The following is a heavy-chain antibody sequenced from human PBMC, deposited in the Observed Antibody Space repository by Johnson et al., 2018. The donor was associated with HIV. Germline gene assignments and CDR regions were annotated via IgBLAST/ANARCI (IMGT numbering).Heavy chain of an antibody. Sequence: QVQLVESGGGVVQPGRSLRLSCAASGFTFSSYCMHWVRQAPGKGLEWVADISDDGSNKYYADSVKGRFTISRDNSKNTLYLQMDGLRPEDTAAYYCARDDTEADGAFDIWGQGTMVTVSS. CDR1: GFTFSSYC. CDR3: ARDDTEADGAFDI. V-gene: IGHV3-30*03. D-gene: IGHD2-2*02. CDR2: ISDDGSNK. J-gene: IGHJ3*02.